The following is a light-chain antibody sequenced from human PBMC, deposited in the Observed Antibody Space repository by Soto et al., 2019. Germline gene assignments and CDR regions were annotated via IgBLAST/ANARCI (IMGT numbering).Light chain of an antibody. CDR1: QGISNY. Sequence: DIPMTQSPSSLSASVGDRVTITCRASQGISNYLAWYQQKPGKVPVLLIYAASTLQSGVPSRFSGSGSGTDFTLTISSQQPEDVATYYCQKYNHAPTFGEGTKVDIK. V-gene: IGKV1-27*01. CDR3: QKYNHAPT. J-gene: IGKJ4*01. CDR2: AAS.